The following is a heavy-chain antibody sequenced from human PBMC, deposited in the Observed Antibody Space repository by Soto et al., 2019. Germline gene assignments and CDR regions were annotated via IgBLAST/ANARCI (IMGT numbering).Heavy chain of an antibody. CDR2: ISYDGSNK. V-gene: IGHV3-30*18. D-gene: IGHD2-8*01. J-gene: IGHJ2*01. Sequence: GSLRLSYAASGFTFSSYGMHWVRQAPGKGLEWVAVISYDGSNKYYADSVKGRFTISRDNSKNTLYLQMNSLRAEDTAVYYCAKDFRYCTNGVCYNWYFDLWGRGTLVTVSS. CDR3: AKDFRYCTNGVCYNWYFDL. CDR1: GFTFSSYG.